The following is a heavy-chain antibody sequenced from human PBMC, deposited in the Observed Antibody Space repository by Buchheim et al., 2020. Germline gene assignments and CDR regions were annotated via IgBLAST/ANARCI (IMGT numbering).Heavy chain of an antibody. V-gene: IGHV4-59*01. CDR3: ARDRSMVRGVSYYGMDV. D-gene: IGHD3-10*01. CDR2: IYYSGST. Sequence: QVQLQESGPGLVKPSETLSLTCTVSGGSISSYYWSWIRQPPGKGLEWIGYIYYSGSTNYNPSLKSRITITVDPSKNQFFLKLSSVTAADTAVYYCARDRSMVRGVSYYGMDVWGQGTT. CDR1: GGSISSYY. J-gene: IGHJ6*02.